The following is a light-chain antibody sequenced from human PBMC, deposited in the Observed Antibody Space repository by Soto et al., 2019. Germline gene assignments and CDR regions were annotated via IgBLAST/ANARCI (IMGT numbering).Light chain of an antibody. CDR3: HQFGSSPLAFT. CDR1: RSVSTRN. Sequence: ESMLTQSPGTLSFPPGERATLSGRASRSVSTRNLAWYQQKPGQAPRLLIYGASIRAAGIPDRFSGSGSGTDFTLTISRLEPEDFAVYYCHQFGSSPLAFTFGQGTKLEI. J-gene: IGKJ2*01. V-gene: IGKV3-20*01. CDR2: GAS.